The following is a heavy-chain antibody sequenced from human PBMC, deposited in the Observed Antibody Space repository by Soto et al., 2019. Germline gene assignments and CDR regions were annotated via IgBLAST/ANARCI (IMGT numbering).Heavy chain of an antibody. Sequence: GGSLRLSCAASGFTFNNYGMHWVRQAPGKGLEWVALIWYDGGNVFYADSVKGRFTISRDNSKKTLYLQMNSLRAEDTAVYYCVREIPNLYFEYWGQGSLVTVSS. J-gene: IGHJ4*02. CDR3: VREIPNLYFEY. V-gene: IGHV3-33*01. CDR1: GFTFNNYG. CDR2: IWYDGGNV.